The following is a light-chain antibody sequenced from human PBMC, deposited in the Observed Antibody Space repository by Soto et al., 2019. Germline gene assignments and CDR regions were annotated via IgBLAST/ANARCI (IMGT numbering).Light chain of an antibody. V-gene: IGKV1-5*01. CDR3: QQADSFPIT. Sequence: QRNLSPSTLFASIKDRVTITCRASQSVDSRLAWYQQKPGKAPKLLVYDASTLETGVPSRFSGSGSGAEFTLTINSLQPEDFATYYCQQADSFPITFGQGTRLEIK. CDR2: DAS. CDR1: QSVDSR. J-gene: IGKJ5*01.